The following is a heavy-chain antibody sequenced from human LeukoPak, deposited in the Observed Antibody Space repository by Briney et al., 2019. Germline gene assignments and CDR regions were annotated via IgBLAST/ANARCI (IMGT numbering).Heavy chain of an antibody. Sequence: ASVKVSCKASGYTFTGYYMHWARQAPGQGLEWMGWITPNSGGTNYAQKFQGRVTMTRDTSISTAYMELSSLRSEDTAVYYCGTDLTRPYDLFGANYWGQGTLVTVSS. CDR3: GTDLTRPYDLFGANY. J-gene: IGHJ4*02. CDR2: ITPNSGGT. D-gene: IGHD4/OR15-4a*01. CDR1: GYTFTGYY. V-gene: IGHV1-2*02.